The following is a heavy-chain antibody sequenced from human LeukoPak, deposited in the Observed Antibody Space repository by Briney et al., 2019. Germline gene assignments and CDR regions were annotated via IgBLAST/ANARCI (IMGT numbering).Heavy chain of an antibody. Sequence: GGSLRLSCAASGFTFSSYSMNWVRQAPGKGLEWVSSISSSSSYIYYADSVKGRFTISRDNAKNSLYLQMNSLRAKDTAVYYCASRVAATTGGDYWGQGTLVTVSP. J-gene: IGHJ4*02. CDR1: GFTFSSYS. V-gene: IGHV3-21*01. D-gene: IGHD2-15*01. CDR2: ISSSSSYI. CDR3: ASRVAATTGGDY.